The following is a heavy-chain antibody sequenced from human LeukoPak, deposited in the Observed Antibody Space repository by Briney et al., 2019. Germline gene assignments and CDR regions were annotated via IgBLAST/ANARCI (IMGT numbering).Heavy chain of an antibody. V-gene: IGHV3-33*01. CDR3: AREELPYYYDSSGYPY. J-gene: IGHJ4*02. D-gene: IGHD3-22*01. CDR2: IWYDGSNK. Sequence: GRSLRLSCAASGFTFSSYGVHWVRQAPGKGLEWVAVIWYDGSNKYYADSVKGRFTISRDNSKNTLYLQMNSLRAEDTAVYYCAREELPYYYDSSGYPYWGQGTLVTVSS. CDR1: GFTFSSYG.